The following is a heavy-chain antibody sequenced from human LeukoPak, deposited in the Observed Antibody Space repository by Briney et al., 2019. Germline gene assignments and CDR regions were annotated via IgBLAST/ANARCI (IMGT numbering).Heavy chain of an antibody. V-gene: IGHV4-59*01. CDR3: ARDQGAFYSRSWLDY. CDR1: GGSISGYQ. J-gene: IGHJ4*02. CDR2: IYHSGST. Sequence: SETLSLICTVSGGSISGYQWSWIRQPPGKVLEWIGYIYHSGSTNYTPSLKSRVTISVDTSKNQFSLRLTSVTAADTAVYYCARDQGAFYSRSWLDYWGQGTLVTVSS. D-gene: IGHD6-13*01.